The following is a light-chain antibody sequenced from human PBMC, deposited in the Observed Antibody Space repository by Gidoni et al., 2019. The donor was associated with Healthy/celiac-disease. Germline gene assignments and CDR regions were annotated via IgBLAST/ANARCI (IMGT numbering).Light chain of an antibody. V-gene: IGLV3-19*01. CDR3: NSRDSSGNHLV. CDR1: ILRSYY. CDR2: GKN. J-gene: IGLJ2*01. Sequence: SSALTQDPAVSVALGQTVRTTCQGDILRSYYASWYQQNPGQAPVLVIYGKNNRPSGIPDRFSGSSSGNTASLTITGAQAEDEADYYCNSRDSSGNHLVFGGGTKLTVL.